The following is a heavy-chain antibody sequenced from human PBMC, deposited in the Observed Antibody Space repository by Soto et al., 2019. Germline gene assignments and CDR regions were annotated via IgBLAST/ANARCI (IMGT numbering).Heavy chain of an antibody. CDR3: ARSEGAMTTVTPEDY. CDR2: ISYDGSNK. J-gene: IGHJ4*02. D-gene: IGHD4-17*01. CDR1: GFTFSSYA. Sequence: RRLSCAASGFTFSSYAMHWVRQAPGKGLEWVAVISYDGSNKYYADSVKGRFTISRDNSKNTLYLQMNSLRAEDTAAYYCARSEGAMTTVTPEDYWGQGTLVTVSS. V-gene: IGHV3-30-3*01.